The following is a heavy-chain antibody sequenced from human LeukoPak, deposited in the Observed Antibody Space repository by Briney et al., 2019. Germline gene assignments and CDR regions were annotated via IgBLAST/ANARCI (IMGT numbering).Heavy chain of an antibody. Sequence: SETLSLTCTVSGASISNFYWSWIRQPAGKGLEWIGRIYNSGATNYNTSLKSRVTMSRDTSKNQLSLILRSVTAADTAVYYCARDDVDTSIVTIQYWGQGSQVTVSS. J-gene: IGHJ4*01. CDR1: GASISNFY. CDR2: IYNSGAT. V-gene: IGHV4-4*07. D-gene: IGHD4-17*01. CDR3: ARDDVDTSIVTIQY.